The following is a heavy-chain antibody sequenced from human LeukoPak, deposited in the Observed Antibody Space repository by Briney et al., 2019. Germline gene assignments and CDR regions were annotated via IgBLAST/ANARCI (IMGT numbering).Heavy chain of an antibody. Sequence: ASVKVSCKASGYTFTSYDINWVRQATGQGLEWMGWMNPNSGNTGYAQKFQGRVTITRNTSISTAYMELSSLRSEDTAVYYCARVDSGVHCSGGSCYSEDYWGQGTLVTVSS. CDR3: ARVDSGVHCSGGSCYSEDY. CDR1: GYTFTSYD. V-gene: IGHV1-8*03. J-gene: IGHJ4*02. D-gene: IGHD2-15*01. CDR2: MNPNSGNT.